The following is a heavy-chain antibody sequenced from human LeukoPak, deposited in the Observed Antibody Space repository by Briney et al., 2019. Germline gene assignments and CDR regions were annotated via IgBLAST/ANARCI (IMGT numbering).Heavy chain of an antibody. Sequence: GGSLRLSCAASGFTFSSYGMHWVRQAPGKGLEWVAVIWYDGSNKYYADSVKGRFTISGDNSKNTLYLQMNSLRAEDTAVYYCATRSGGDFDYWGQGTLVTVSS. D-gene: IGHD1-26*01. CDR3: ATRSGGDFDY. CDR2: IWYDGSNK. V-gene: IGHV3-33*01. J-gene: IGHJ4*02. CDR1: GFTFSSYG.